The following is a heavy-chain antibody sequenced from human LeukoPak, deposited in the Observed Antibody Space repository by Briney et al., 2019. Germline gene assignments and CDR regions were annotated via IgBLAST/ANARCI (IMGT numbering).Heavy chain of an antibody. CDR2: IYHSGST. D-gene: IGHD2-8*01. J-gene: IGHJ4*02. Sequence: SETLSLTCAVSGYSISSGYYWGWIRQPPGKGLEWIGSIYHSGSTYYNPSLKSRVTISVDTSKNQFSLKLSSVTAADTAVYYCARHNRGTHGSFDYWGPGTLVTVSS. CDR1: GYSISSGYY. V-gene: IGHV4-38-2*01. CDR3: ARHNRGTHGSFDY.